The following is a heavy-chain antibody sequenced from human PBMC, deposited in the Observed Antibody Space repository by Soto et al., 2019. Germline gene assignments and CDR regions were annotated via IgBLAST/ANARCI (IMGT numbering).Heavy chain of an antibody. CDR2: VSDNGGSRGGT. Sequence: GSLRLSCKASGFMFNNSAMTWVRQAPGQGLQWVASVSDNGGSRGGTYYADSVKGRFTISRDNSKNTLYLQLDSLTGADTAVYYCARAKAVVIAALDIWGQGTMVTVSS. J-gene: IGHJ3*02. CDR1: GFMFNNSA. CDR3: ARAKAVVIAALDI. V-gene: IGHV3-23*01. D-gene: IGHD2-21*01.